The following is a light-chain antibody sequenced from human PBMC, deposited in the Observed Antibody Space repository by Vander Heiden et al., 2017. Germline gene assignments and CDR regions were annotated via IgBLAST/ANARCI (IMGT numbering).Light chain of an antibody. CDR2: WAS. CDR1: QSVVYSSNNKNY. V-gene: IGKV4-1*01. J-gene: IGKJ2*01. Sequence: DIVMTQSPDSLAVSLGERATINCKSSQSVVYSSNNKNYLAWYQQKPGQPPKLLIYWASTRESGVPDRFSGSGSGTDFTLTISSLQAEDVAVYYCQQDDSTSYTFGQGTKLEIK. CDR3: QQDDSTSYT.